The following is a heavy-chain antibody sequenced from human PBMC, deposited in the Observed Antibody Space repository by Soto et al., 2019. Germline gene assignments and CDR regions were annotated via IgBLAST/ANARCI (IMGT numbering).Heavy chain of an antibody. CDR1: GYTFTRYT. CDR3: ARGIATGQLEP. J-gene: IGHJ5*02. D-gene: IGHD2-15*01. Sequence: QVQLVQSGAEVKKPGASVKISCKASGYTFTRYTMNWVRQAPGQRLEWMGWINPDNGNTKSSQKFQDRVIITRDTSASTAYMDLSSLRSEDTAVNYCARGIATGQLEPWGQGTLVTVSS. CDR2: INPDNGNT. V-gene: IGHV1-3*01.